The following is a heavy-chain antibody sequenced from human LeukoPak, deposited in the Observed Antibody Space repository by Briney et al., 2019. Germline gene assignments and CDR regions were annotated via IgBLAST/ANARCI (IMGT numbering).Heavy chain of an antibody. Sequence: SETLSLTCTVSGGSISSYYWSWIRQPPGKGLEWIGYIYYSGSTNYNPSLKSRVTISVDTSKNQFSLKPSSVTAADTAVYYCARLVGIAAAGDWFDPWGQGTLVTVSS. V-gene: IGHV4-59*08. CDR2: IYYSGST. CDR1: GGSISSYY. J-gene: IGHJ5*02. CDR3: ARLVGIAAAGDWFDP. D-gene: IGHD6-13*01.